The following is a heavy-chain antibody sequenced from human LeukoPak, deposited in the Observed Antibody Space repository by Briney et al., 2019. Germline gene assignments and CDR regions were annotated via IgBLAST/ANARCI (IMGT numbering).Heavy chain of an antibody. D-gene: IGHD3-22*01. CDR1: GFTFSSYA. V-gene: IGHV3-30-3*01. Sequence: AGRSLRLSCAASGFTFSSYAMHWVRQAPGKGLEWVAVISYDGSNKYYADSVKGRFTISRDNSKNTLYLQMNSLRAEDTAVYYCARGVDYYENSGTIDYWGQGTLVTVSS. CDR3: ARGVDYYENSGTIDY. J-gene: IGHJ4*02. CDR2: ISYDGSNK.